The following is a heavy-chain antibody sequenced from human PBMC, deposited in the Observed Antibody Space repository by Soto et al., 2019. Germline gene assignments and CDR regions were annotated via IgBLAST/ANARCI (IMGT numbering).Heavy chain of an antibody. D-gene: IGHD6-19*01. CDR3: ARDDIPGRAVAIYGMDV. Sequence: QEQLVESGGGVVQPGRSLRLSCAASGFTFSSYGMHWVRQAPGKGLEWVAVIWYDGSNKYYADPVKGRFTISRDNSKNTLYLQINSLRAEDTAVYYCARDDIPGRAVAIYGMDVWGQGTTVTVSS. J-gene: IGHJ6*02. CDR1: GFTFSSYG. V-gene: IGHV3-33*01. CDR2: IWYDGSNK.